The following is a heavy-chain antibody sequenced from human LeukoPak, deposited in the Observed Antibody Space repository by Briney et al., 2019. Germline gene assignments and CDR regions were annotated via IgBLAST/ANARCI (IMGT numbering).Heavy chain of an antibody. CDR2: ISYDGSNK. Sequence: PGRSLRLSYAASGFTFSSYAMHWVRQAPGKGLEWVAVISYDGSNKYYADSVKGRFTISRDNSKNTLYLQMNSLRAEDTAVYYCAREGMVVAPRYSSYFDYWGQGTLVTVSS. J-gene: IGHJ4*02. V-gene: IGHV3-30*01. D-gene: IGHD2-15*01. CDR3: AREGMVVAPRYSSYFDY. CDR1: GFTFSSYA.